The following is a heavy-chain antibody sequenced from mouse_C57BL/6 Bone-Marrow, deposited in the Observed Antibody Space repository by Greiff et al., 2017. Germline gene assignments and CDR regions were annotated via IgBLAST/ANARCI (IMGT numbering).Heavy chain of an antibody. D-gene: IGHD1-1*01. CDR2: IWRGGST. CDR1: GFSLTSYG. V-gene: IGHV2-5*01. J-gene: IGHJ1*03. CDR3: AKIYYYASYFDV. Sequence: QVQLQQSGPGLVQPSPSLSITCTVSGFSLTSYGVHWVRQSPGKGLEWLGVIWRGGSTDYNAALMSRLSITKDNSKSQVFFKMNSLQADDTAIYYCAKIYYYASYFDVWGTGTTVTVSS.